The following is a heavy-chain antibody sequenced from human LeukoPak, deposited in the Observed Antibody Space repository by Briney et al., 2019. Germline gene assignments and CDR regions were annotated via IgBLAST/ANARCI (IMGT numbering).Heavy chain of an antibody. CDR2: IWYDGSNK. V-gene: IGHV3-33*01. D-gene: IGHD3-10*01. CDR1: GFTFSSYG. Sequence: GGSLRLSCAASGFTFSSYGMHWVRQAPGKGLEWVAVIWYDGSNKYYADSVKGRFTISRDNSKNTLYLQMNSLRAEDAAVYYCARDFSYGSGSYYYYYGMDVWGKGTTVTVSS. J-gene: IGHJ6*04. CDR3: ARDFSYGSGSYYYYYGMDV.